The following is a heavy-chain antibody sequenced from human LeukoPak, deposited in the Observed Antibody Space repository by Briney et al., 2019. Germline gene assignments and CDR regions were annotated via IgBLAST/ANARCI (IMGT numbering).Heavy chain of an antibody. CDR1: GFTFDDYA. J-gene: IGHJ4*02. Sequence: PGGSLRLSCAASGFTFDDYAMHWVRQAPGKGLEWVSLISGDGDSTYYADSVKGRFTISRDNSKNSLYLQMNSLRTEDTALYYCAKDISGGYDFDYWGQGTLVTVSS. CDR3: AKDISGGYDFDY. CDR2: ISGDGDST. D-gene: IGHD5-12*01. V-gene: IGHV3-43*02.